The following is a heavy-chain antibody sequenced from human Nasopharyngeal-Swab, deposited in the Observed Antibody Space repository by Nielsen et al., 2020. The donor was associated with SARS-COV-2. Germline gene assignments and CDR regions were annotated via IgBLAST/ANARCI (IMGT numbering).Heavy chain of an antibody. J-gene: IGHJ6*03. V-gene: IGHV4-38-2*01. CDR1: GYSISSGYY. CDR2: IYHSGST. Sequence: SEPLSLTCAVSGYSISSGYYWGWVRQPPGKGLEWIGSIYHSGSTYYNPSLKSRVTISVDTSKNQFSLKLSSVTAAATALYYCARGELLNSYYYYYMDVWGKGTTVTVSS. D-gene: IGHD1-26*01. CDR3: ARGELLNSYYYYYMDV.